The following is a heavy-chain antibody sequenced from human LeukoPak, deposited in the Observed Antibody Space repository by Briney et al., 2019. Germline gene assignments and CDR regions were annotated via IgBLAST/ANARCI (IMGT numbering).Heavy chain of an antibody. CDR2: ILADGSDK. V-gene: IGHV3-33*01. Sequence: GGSLRLSCAASGFTFSSYGMQWVRQAPRKGLVWMAVILADGSDKKYADSVKGRFTISRDNSKNTLFLQMNSLRVEDTAVYYCARDDARADNAFDLWGQGTTVTVSS. CDR1: GFTFSSYG. J-gene: IGHJ3*01. D-gene: IGHD2-15*01. CDR3: ARDDARADNAFDL.